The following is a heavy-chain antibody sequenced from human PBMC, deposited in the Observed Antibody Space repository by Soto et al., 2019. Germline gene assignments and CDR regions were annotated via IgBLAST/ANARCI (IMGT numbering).Heavy chain of an antibody. CDR3: ARPPGSGSYSSF. CDR1: GYTFRNYG. Sequence: QVQLVQSGAEVKKPGASMKVSCRASGYTFRNYGVTWVRQAPGQGLEWVGWVSAFNGDRNYAQKFQGRVTMTTDTYTSTAYMDLRSLRSDDTAVYYCARPPGSGSYSSFWGQGTLVTVSA. CDR2: VSAFNGDR. J-gene: IGHJ4*02. V-gene: IGHV1-18*01. D-gene: IGHD1-26*01.